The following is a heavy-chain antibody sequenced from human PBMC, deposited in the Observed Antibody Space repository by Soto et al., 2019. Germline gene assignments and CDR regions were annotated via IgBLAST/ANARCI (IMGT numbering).Heavy chain of an antibody. CDR1: GGSIINYY. Sequence: QVQLQESGPGLLKPSETLSLTCTVSGGSIINYYWSWVRQYPGKGLEWIAYISYTGSTNYNPSLKSRATISVDTSKNQCSLNLSSVTAADSAVYYCARDGSSGGMDVWGQGTTVTVSS. CDR2: ISYTGST. CDR3: ARDGSSGGMDV. J-gene: IGHJ6*02. D-gene: IGHD3-10*01. V-gene: IGHV4-59*01.